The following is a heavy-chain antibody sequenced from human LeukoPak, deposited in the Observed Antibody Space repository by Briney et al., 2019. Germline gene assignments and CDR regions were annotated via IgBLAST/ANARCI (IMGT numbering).Heavy chain of an antibody. Sequence: ASVKVSCKASGYTFSMYNMHWVRQAPGQGLEWMGIINPSGGTSYAQKLQGRITMTRDTSTSTLYMELSSLRSEDRAVYYCATDWDDSGSYRYWGQGTLVTVSS. V-gene: IGHV1-46*01. CDR1: GYTFSMYN. D-gene: IGHD3-10*01. CDR2: INPSGGT. J-gene: IGHJ4*02. CDR3: ATDWDDSGSYRY.